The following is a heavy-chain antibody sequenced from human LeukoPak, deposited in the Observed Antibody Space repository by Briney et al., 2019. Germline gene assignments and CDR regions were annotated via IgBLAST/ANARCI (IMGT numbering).Heavy chain of an antibody. CDR2: ISWDGGST. Sequence: GGSLRLSCAASGFTFDDYTMHWVRQAPGKGLEWVSLISWDGGSTYYADSVKGRFTISRDNSKNSLYLQMNSLRTEDTALYYCAKGVDGGIAGRYYGMDVWGQGTTVTVSS. V-gene: IGHV3-43*01. D-gene: IGHD6-13*01. CDR1: GFTFDDYT. CDR3: AKGVDGGIAGRYYGMDV. J-gene: IGHJ6*02.